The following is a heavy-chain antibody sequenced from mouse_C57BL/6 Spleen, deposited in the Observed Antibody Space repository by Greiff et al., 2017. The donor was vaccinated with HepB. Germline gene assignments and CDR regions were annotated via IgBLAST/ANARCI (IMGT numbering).Heavy chain of an antibody. J-gene: IGHJ4*01. CDR2: IYPGDGDT. Sequence: VQLQQSGPELVKPGASVKISCKASGYAFSSSWMNWVKQRPGKGLEWIGRIYPGDGDTNYNGKFKGKATLTADISSSTAYMQLSSLTSEDSAVYFCARSNWAGDYAMDYWGQGTSVTVSS. D-gene: IGHD4-1*01. CDR1: GYAFSSSW. V-gene: IGHV1-82*01. CDR3: ARSNWAGDYAMDY.